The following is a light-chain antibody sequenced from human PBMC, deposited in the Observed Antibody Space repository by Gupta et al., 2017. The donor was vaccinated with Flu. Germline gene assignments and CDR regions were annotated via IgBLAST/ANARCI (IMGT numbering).Light chain of an antibody. J-gene: IGLJ1*01. V-gene: IGLV2-14*01. Sequence: TSSDVGGYNYVSWYQQHPGKAPKLMIYEVSNRPSGVSNRFSGSKSGNTASLTISGLQAEDEADYYCNSYTSSSLYVFGTGTKVTVL. CDR2: EVS. CDR3: NSYTSSSLYV. CDR1: SSDVGGYNY.